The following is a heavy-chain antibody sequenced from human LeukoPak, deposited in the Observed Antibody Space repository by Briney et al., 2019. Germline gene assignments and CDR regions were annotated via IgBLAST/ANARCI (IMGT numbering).Heavy chain of an antibody. CDR1: GGSFSGYY. Sequence: SETLSLTCAVYGGSFSGYYWSWIRQPPGKGLEWIGYIYYSGSTNYNPSLKSRVTISVDTSKNQFSLKLSSVTAADTAVYYCARGMGYSYGLTYYYYGMDVWGQGTTVTVSS. CDR2: IYYSGST. V-gene: IGHV4-59*01. D-gene: IGHD5-18*01. J-gene: IGHJ6*02. CDR3: ARGMGYSYGLTYYYYGMDV.